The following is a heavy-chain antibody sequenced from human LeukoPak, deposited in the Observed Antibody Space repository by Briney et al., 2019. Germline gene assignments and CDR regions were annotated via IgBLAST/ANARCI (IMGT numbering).Heavy chain of an antibody. Sequence: GGSLRLSCAASGFTFNTYSVSWVRQAPGKGLECVSYISSSSHTIFYADSVKGRFTVSRDNAKNSLYLQMNSLRAEDTAVYYCARDLDSSSWYYFGYWGQGTLVTVSS. D-gene: IGHD6-13*01. V-gene: IGHV3-48*01. CDR2: ISSSSHTI. J-gene: IGHJ4*02. CDR3: ARDLDSSSWYYFGY. CDR1: GFTFNTYS.